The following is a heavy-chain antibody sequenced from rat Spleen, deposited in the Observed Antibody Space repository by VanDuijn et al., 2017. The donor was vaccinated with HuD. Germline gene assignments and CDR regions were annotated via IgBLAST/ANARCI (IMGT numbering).Heavy chain of an antibody. CDR3: ARGGRIIMD. J-gene: IGHJ2*01. V-gene: IGHV3-3*01. CDR1: GHSITSSYR. D-gene: IGHD1-6*01. Sequence: EVQLQESGPGLVKPSQSLSLTCSVTGHSITSSYRWNWIRKFPGNKLEWMGYINSAGSTNYNPSLKSRISITRDTTKNQFFLQVNSVTTEDTATYYCARGGRIIMDWGQGVMVTVSS. CDR2: INSAGST.